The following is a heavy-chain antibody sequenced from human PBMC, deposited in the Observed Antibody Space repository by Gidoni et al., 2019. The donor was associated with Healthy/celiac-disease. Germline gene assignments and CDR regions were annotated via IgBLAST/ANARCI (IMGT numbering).Heavy chain of an antibody. V-gene: IGHV4-34*01. D-gene: IGHD3-22*01. Sequence: QVQLQQWGAGLLKPSETLSLTCAVDGGSFSGYYWSWIRQPPGKGLEWIGEINHSGITNYNPSLKSRVTISVDTSKNQFSLKLSSVTAADTAVYYCGLRDTSGYYPDYWGQGTLVTVSS. CDR1: GGSFSGYY. J-gene: IGHJ4*02. CDR3: GLRDTSGYYPDY. CDR2: INHSGIT.